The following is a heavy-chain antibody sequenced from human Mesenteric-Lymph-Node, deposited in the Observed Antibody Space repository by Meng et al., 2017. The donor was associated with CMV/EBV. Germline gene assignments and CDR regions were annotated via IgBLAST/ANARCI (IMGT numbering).Heavy chain of an antibody. D-gene: IGHD1-14*01. V-gene: IGHV3-30*02. J-gene: IGHJ5*02. CDR2: IQYDGSNK. Sequence: GESLKISCAASGFTFSSYNMHWVRQAPGKGLEWVAFIQYDGSNKHYIDSVQGRFTISRDDSKNTVYLQMNSLRADDTAVYYCARDNRNYWFDPWGQGTLVTVSS. CDR1: GFTFSSYN. CDR3: ARDNRNYWFDP.